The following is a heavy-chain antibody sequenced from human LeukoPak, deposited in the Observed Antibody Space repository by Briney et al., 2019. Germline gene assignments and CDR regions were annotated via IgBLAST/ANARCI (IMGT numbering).Heavy chain of an antibody. CDR2: ISSSSSYI. Sequence: GGSLRLSRAASGFTFSSYSMNWVRQAPGKGLEWVSSISSSSSYIYYADSVKGRFTISRDNAKNSLYLQMNSLRAEDTAVYYCAREKQYYYDGSAYPNCYDYWGQGTLVTVSS. V-gene: IGHV3-21*01. D-gene: IGHD3-22*01. CDR1: GFTFSSYS. J-gene: IGHJ4*02. CDR3: AREKQYYYDGSAYPNCYDY.